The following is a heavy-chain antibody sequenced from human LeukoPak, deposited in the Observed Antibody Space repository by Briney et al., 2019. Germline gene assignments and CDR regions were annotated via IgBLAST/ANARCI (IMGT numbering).Heavy chain of an antibody. CDR3: ASATPTDY. V-gene: IGHV3-53*01. CDR1: GFTASTNT. CDR2: IYSGGST. J-gene: IGHJ4*02. Sequence: GGSLRLSCEAFGFTASTNTMSWFRKAPGKGLEWVSVIYSGGSTYYADSVKGRFTISRDNSKNTLYLQMNSLRAEDTAVYYCASATPTDYWGQGTLVTVSS.